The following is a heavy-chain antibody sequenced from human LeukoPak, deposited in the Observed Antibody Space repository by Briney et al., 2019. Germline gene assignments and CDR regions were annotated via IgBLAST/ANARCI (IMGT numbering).Heavy chain of an antibody. CDR2: INHSGST. CDR1: GGSISSYY. Sequence: SETLSLTCTVSGGSISSYYWSWIRQPPGKGLEWIGEINHSGSTNYNPSLKSRVTISVDTSKNQFSLKLSSVTAADTAVYYCARRGPWVRYFDYWGQGTLVTVSS. J-gene: IGHJ4*02. CDR3: ARRGPWVRYFDY. D-gene: IGHD3-10*01. V-gene: IGHV4-34*01.